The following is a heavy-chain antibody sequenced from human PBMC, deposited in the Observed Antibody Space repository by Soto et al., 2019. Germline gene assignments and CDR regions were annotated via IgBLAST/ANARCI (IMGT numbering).Heavy chain of an antibody. V-gene: IGHV4-59*01. J-gene: IGHJ5*02. D-gene: IGHD2-2*01. Sequence: QVQLQESGPGLVKPSETLSLTCTVSGGSISSYYWSWIRQPPGKGLEWIGYIYYSGSTNYNPSLKSRVTISVDTSKNPFSLKLSSVTAADTAVYYCARVPAAIIGYNWFDPWGQGTLVTVSS. CDR3: ARVPAAIIGYNWFDP. CDR1: GGSISSYY. CDR2: IYYSGST.